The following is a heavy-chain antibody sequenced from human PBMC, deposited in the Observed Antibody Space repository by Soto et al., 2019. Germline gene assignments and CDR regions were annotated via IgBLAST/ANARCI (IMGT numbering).Heavy chain of an antibody. D-gene: IGHD2-2*01. CDR3: ARHVPAAGYYYGMDV. J-gene: IGHJ6*02. Sequence: QVQLVQSGAEVKKPGSSVKVSCKASGGTFSSYAISWVRQAPGQGLEWMGGIIPIFGTANYAQKFQGRVTITADESTRPACMELRSLRSEDTAVYSCARHVPAAGYYYGMDVWGRGTTVTVSS. V-gene: IGHV1-69*12. CDR1: GGTFSSYA. CDR2: IIPIFGTA.